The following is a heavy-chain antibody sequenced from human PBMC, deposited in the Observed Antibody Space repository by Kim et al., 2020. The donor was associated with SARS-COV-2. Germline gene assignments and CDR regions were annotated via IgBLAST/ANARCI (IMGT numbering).Heavy chain of an antibody. CDR2: ISAYNGNT. J-gene: IGHJ6*02. CDR3: ARGSDVLLWFGELKLLTLNYYYGMDV. CDR1: GYTFTSYG. D-gene: IGHD3-10*01. V-gene: IGHV1-18*04. Sequence: ASVKVSCKASGYTFTSYGISWVRQAPGQGLEWMGWISAYNGNTNYAQKLQGRVTMTTDTSTSTAYMELRSLRSDDTAVYYCARGSDVLLWFGELKLLTLNYYYGMDVWGQGTTVTVSS.